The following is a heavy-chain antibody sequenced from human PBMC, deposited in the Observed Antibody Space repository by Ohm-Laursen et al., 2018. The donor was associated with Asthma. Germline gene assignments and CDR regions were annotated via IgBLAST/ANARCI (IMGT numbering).Heavy chain of an antibody. CDR1: GFTFSSYG. D-gene: IGHD3-10*01. J-gene: IGHJ4*02. CDR3: AVSIYAYGEGAY. Sequence: SLRLSCAASGFTFSSYGMHWVRQAPGKGLEWVAVISYDGGTKYYADSVKGRFTISRDNSKSTLYLQMNSLRAEDTAFYYCAVSIYAYGEGAYWGQGTLVTVSS. V-gene: IGHV3-30*03. CDR2: ISYDGGTK.